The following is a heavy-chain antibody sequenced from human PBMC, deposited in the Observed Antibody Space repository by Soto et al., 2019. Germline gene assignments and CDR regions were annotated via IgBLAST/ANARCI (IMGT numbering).Heavy chain of an antibody. CDR3: ASKRIAAALDY. V-gene: IGHV4-34*01. J-gene: IGHJ4*02. Sequence: SETLSLTCAVYGGSFSGYYWSWIRQPPGKGLEWIGEINHSGSTNYNPSLKSRVTISVDTSKNQFSLKLSSVTAADTAVYYCASKRIAAALDYWGQGTLVTVSS. CDR2: INHSGST. CDR1: GGSFSGYY. D-gene: IGHD6-13*01.